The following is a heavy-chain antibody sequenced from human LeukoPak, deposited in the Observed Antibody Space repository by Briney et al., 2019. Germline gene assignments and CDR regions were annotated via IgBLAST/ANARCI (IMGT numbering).Heavy chain of an antibody. V-gene: IGHV3-30*18. CDR1: GFTFATYG. Sequence: GRSLRLSCEASGFTFATYGMHWVRQAPGKGPEWVAFISYDGGKKYYPDSVKGRFTISRDNSRSTLYLQINSLRPEDTAVFYCAKAPIAMTGSFFEYWGMGTLVTVSS. J-gene: IGHJ4*02. D-gene: IGHD6-19*01. CDR2: ISYDGGKK. CDR3: AKAPIAMTGSFFEY.